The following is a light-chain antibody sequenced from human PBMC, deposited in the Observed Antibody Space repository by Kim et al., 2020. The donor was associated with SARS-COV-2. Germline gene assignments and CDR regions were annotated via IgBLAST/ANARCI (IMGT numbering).Light chain of an antibody. J-gene: IGLJ3*02. V-gene: IGLV4-60*03. CDR3: ETWDSDTWV. Sequence: QPVLTQSPSASASLGSSVKLTCTLSSWHSTYIVAWHQQQPGKAPRYLMKVESDGGCSKGSGVPDRFSGSSSGADRYLSISNLQSEDEADYYCETWDSDTWVFGGGTQLTVL. CDR2: VESDGGC. CDR1: SWHSTYI.